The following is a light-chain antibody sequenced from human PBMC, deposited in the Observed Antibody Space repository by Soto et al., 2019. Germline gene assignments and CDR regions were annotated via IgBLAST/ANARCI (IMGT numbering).Light chain of an antibody. Sequence: VMTQSPGTLSLSPGARATLSCRASQSVSSRYLAWYQQKPGQAPRLLIYGASTRATGIPARFSGSASATEYTPTTSGLQPEDYAVYYGQQYNNRPPSTFGQGTRLEIK. V-gene: IGKV3-15*01. CDR1: QSVSSRY. CDR2: GAS. CDR3: QQYNNRPPST. J-gene: IGKJ5*01.